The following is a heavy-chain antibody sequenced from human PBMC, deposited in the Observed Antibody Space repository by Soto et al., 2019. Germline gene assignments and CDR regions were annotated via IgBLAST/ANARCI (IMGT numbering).Heavy chain of an antibody. D-gene: IGHD4-17*01. J-gene: IGHJ4*02. CDR2: ISGSGGST. CDR1: GFTFSSYA. CDR3: AKGPGLTVTHPDY. V-gene: IGHV3-23*01. Sequence: EVQLLESGGGLVQPGGSLRLSCAASGFTFSSYAMSWVRQAPGKGLEWVSAISGSGGSTYYADSVKGRFTISRDNSKNTLYLQMNSRRAEDTAVYYCAKGPGLTVTHPDYWGQGTLVTVSS.